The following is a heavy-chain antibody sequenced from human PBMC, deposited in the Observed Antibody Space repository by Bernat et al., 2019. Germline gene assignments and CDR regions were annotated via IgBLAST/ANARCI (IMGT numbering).Heavy chain of an antibody. D-gene: IGHD5-24*01. CDR1: EFTFGTYW. CDR3: TIARGDNH. CDR2: INQDGSGK. V-gene: IGHV3-7*03. Sequence: EVQLVESGGGLVQPGGSLRLSCAASEFTFGTYWMSWLRLAPGKGLEWVAPINQDGSGKFYADSVKGRFTISRDNAQNSLFLQMNSLRVEDTAMYYCTIARGDNHWGQGTLVTVSS. J-gene: IGHJ4*02.